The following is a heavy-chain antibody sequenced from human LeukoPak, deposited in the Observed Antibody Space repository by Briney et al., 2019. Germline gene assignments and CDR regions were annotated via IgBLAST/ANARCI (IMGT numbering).Heavy chain of an antibody. CDR1: GGSISSYY. D-gene: IGHD6-19*01. CDR2: IYYSGST. J-gene: IGHJ5*02. V-gene: IGHV4-59*01. Sequence: SETLSLTCTVSGGSISSYYWSWIRQPPGKGLEWIGYIYYSGSTNYNPSLKSRVTISVDTSKNQFSLKLSPVTAADTAVYYCARHSSGWYRWFDPWGQGTLVTVSS. CDR3: ARHSSGWYRWFDP.